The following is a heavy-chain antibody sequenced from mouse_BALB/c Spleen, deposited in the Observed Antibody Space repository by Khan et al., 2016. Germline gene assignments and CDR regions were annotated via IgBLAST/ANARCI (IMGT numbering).Heavy chain of an antibody. D-gene: IGHD1-1*02. J-gene: IGHJ1*01. Sequence: EVELVESGGGLVKPGGSLKLSCAASGFTFSDYYMYWVRQTPEKRLEWVATISDGGAYTYYHDSVKGRFTISRDNAKNTLYLQMSSLKSEDTAMYYCARTYGNYGYFDVWGAGTTVTVSS. V-gene: IGHV5-4*02. CDR3: ARTYGNYGYFDV. CDR2: ISDGGAYT. CDR1: GFTFSDYY.